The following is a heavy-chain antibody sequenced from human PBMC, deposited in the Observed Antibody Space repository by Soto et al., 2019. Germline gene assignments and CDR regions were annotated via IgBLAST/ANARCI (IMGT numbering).Heavy chain of an antibody. CDR3: AKIVRMITGEDQRQRVYDC. CDR2: ISDSGGST. Sequence: EVQLLESGGGLVQPGGSLRLSCAASGFTFRSYAMSWVRQAPGKGLEWVSAISDSGGSTYYADSVKGRFTISRENSKNTLYLQTNSPRAADTAVYYCAKIVRMITGEDQRQRVYDCWGQGTVVTFSS. CDR1: GFTFRSYA. D-gene: IGHD3-16*01. J-gene: IGHJ4*02. V-gene: IGHV3-23*01.